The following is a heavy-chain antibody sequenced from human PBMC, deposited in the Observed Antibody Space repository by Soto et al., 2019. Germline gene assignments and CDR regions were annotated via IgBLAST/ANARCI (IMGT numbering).Heavy chain of an antibody. CDR2: GSIT. V-gene: IGHV3-74*01. CDR3: ARDTNGLHY. D-gene: IGHD2-8*01. J-gene: IGHJ4*02. Sequence: GSITDYADSVKGRFTVSRDNAKNTLYLQMNSLRVDDTAVYYCARDTNGLHYWGQGTLVTVSS.